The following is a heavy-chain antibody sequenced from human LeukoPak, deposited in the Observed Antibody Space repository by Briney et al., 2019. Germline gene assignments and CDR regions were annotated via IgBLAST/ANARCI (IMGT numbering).Heavy chain of an antibody. CDR3: ARHGIDVLLKDYYFDY. Sequence: SETLSLTCTVSGGSISSSTYHWGWIRQPPGKGLEWIGSSFFSGSTYYNPSLKSRVTISVDTSKNQLSLRLSSVTAADTAVYYCARHGIDVLLKDYYFDYWGQGTRVTVSS. CDR2: SFFSGST. V-gene: IGHV4-39*01. CDR1: GGSISSSTYH. J-gene: IGHJ4*02. D-gene: IGHD3-16*01.